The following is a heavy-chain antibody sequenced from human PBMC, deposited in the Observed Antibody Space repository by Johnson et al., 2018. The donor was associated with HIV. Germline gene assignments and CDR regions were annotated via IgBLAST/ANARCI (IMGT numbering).Heavy chain of an antibody. J-gene: IGHJ3*02. V-gene: IGHV3-20*03. CDR3: ARLPSGYSRDAFDI. D-gene: IGHD5-18*01. CDR2: INWTAGRT. Sequence: MKWVRQTPGMGLEWVSAINWTAGRTGYTDSVKRRFTICRYNAKNSLYVEMNRLSAEDTALYSCARLPSGYSRDAFDIWGRGTMVTVSS.